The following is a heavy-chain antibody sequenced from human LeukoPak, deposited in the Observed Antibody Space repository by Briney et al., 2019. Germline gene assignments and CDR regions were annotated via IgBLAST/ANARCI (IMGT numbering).Heavy chain of an antibody. CDR2: IIPIFGTA. CDR1: GGTFSSYA. CDR3: ASITNFYDFWSGYY. D-gene: IGHD3-3*01. J-gene: IGHJ4*02. V-gene: IGHV1-69*05. Sequence: SVKVSCKASGGTFSSYAISWVRQAPGQGLEWMGRIIPIFGTANYAQKSQGRVTITTDESTSTAYMELSSLRSEDTAVYYCASITNFYDFWSGYYWGQGTLVTVSS.